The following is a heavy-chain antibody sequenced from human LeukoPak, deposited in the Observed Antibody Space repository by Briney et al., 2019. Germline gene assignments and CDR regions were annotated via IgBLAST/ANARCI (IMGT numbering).Heavy chain of an antibody. V-gene: IGHV3-23*01. CDR1: GFTFSSYS. Sequence: GGSLRLACAASGFTFSSYSMSWVRQAPGEGRGWVSSISCRGGSTYYADSVKGRSTISTDNPKKTLYLQMNSLRAEDTAVYHCAKPLVELATIRPLDYWGQGTLVTVS. D-gene: IGHD5-24*01. J-gene: IGHJ4*02. CDR3: AKPLVELATIRPLDY. CDR2: ISCRGGST.